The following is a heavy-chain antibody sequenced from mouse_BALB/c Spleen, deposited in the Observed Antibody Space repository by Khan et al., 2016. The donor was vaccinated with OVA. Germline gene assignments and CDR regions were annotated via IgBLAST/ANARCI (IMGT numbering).Heavy chain of an antibody. J-gene: IGHJ1*01. CDR2: INTYTGAP. CDR1: GYTFTNYG. V-gene: IGHV9-1*02. Sequence: QIQLVQSGPELKKPGETVKISCKASGYTFTNYGMNWVKQAPGKGLKWMGWINTYTGAPPYADDFKGRFVFSLETSASTAYLQISNLKNEDMTTYFCARISSYWYSDVWGAGTTVTVSS. D-gene: IGHD6-2*01. CDR3: ARISSYWYSDV.